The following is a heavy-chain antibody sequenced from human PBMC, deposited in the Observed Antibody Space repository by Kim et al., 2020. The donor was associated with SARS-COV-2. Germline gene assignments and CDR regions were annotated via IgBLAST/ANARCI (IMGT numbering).Heavy chain of an antibody. CDR1: GGSFSGYY. V-gene: IGHV4-34*01. CDR3: ARGAYDYVWGSYRLLGGMDV. J-gene: IGHJ6*02. CDR2: INHSGST. Sequence: SETLSLTCAVYGGSFSGYYWSWIRQPPGKGLEWIGEINHSGSTNYNPSLKSRVTISVDTSKNQFSLQLSSVTAADTAVYYCARGAYDYVWGSYRLLGGMDVWGQGTTVTGSS. D-gene: IGHD3-16*02.